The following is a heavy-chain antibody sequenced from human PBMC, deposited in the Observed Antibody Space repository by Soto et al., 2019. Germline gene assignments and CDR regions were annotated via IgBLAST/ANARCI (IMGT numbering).Heavy chain of an antibody. V-gene: IGHV1-3*05. CDR1: GSTFTSYA. J-gene: IGHJ5*02. D-gene: IGHD3-10*01. CDR2: INAGNGNT. CDR3: AGAEVRRDIGWFDP. Sequence: QVQLVQSGAEEKKPGASVKVSCKASGSTFTSYAMHWVRQAPGQRLEWMGGINAGNGNTKYSQKLQGRVTITRDTSASTAYMALSSLRSEDTAVYYCAGAEVRRDIGWFDPWGQGTLVTVSS.